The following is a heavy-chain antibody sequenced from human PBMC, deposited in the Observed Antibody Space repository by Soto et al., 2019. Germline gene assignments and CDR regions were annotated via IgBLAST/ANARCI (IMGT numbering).Heavy chain of an antibody. CDR1: GFSLSTSGVG. J-gene: IGHJ5*02. V-gene: IGHV2-5*02. Sequence: VSGPTLVNPTQTLTLTCTFSGFSLSTSGVGVGWIRQPPGKALEWLALIYWDDDKRYNPSLKSRLTITKDTSKNQVVLTMTNMDPVDTGTYYCAHRRSIYYFDSSGYNNWFDPWGQGTLVT. D-gene: IGHD3-22*01. CDR3: AHRRSIYYFDSSGYNNWFDP. CDR2: IYWDDDK.